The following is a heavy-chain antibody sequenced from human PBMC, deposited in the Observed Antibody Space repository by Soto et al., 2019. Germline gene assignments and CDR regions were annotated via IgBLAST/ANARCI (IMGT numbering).Heavy chain of an antibody. V-gene: IGHV4-39*01. Sequence: SETLSLTCTVSGGSISSSSYYWGWIRQPPGEGLEWIGSIYYSGSTYYNPSLKSRVTISVDTSKNQFSLKLSSVTAADTAVYYCARAQSPEATFDYWGQGTLVTVSS. J-gene: IGHJ4*02. CDR2: IYYSGST. CDR3: ARAQSPEATFDY. CDR1: GGSISSSSYY.